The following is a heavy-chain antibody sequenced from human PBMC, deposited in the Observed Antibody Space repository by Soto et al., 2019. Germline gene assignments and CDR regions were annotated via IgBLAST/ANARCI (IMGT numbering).Heavy chain of an antibody. V-gene: IGHV3-53*01. CDR3: VRPLPSGRNYGMDV. CDR2: IYNDGTT. J-gene: IGHJ6*02. CDR1: GLGVRNNY. D-gene: IGHD3-10*01. Sequence: EVRLEESGGGLIQPGGSLRLSCTVYGLGVRNNYMSWVRQAPGMGLEWVSVIYNDGTTYYADSVKGRFTLSRDTSKNTLSLQMDSLRAEDTAVYYCVRPLPSGRNYGMDVWGQGTTVTVSS.